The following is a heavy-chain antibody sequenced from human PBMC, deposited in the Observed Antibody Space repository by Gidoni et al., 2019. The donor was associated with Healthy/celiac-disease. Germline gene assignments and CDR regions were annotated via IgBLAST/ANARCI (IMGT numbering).Heavy chain of an antibody. CDR1: GFTLNLFA. CDR2: ISVSGGRT. CDR3: AKSLRYLDWPIWGGAFDI. D-gene: IGHD3-9*01. V-gene: IGHV3-23*04. J-gene: IGHJ3*02. Sequence: EVQLVVSGGALVQPGGSLSLSLPASGFTLNLFAISWARQDPGKGLEWVSAISVSGGRTYYADSVKGRFTISRDNSKNTLYLQMNSLRAEDTAVYYCAKSLRYLDWPIWGGAFDIWGQGTMVTVSS.